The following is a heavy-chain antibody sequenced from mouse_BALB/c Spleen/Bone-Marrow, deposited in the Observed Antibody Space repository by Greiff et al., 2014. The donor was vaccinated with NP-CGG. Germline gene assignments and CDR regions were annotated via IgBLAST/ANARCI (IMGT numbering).Heavy chain of an antibody. Sequence: QVQLQQSGPELVKPGASVKISCTGSGYAFSSSWMNWVKQRPGQGLEWIGRIYPGDGDTNSNGRFKGKATLTADRSSNTAYMQLSSLTSVDSAVYFCARSAYYGSSYGAMDYWGQRTSVTVSS. V-gene: IGHV1-82*01. CDR3: ARSAYYGSSYGAMDY. J-gene: IGHJ4*01. D-gene: IGHD1-1*01. CDR2: IYPGDGDT. CDR1: GYAFSSSW.